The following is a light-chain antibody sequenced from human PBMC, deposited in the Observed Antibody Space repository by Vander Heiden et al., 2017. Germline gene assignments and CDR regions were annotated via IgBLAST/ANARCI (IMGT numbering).Light chain of an antibody. CDR3: VLYMGSGMV. J-gene: IGLJ3*02. V-gene: IGLV8-61*01. CDR1: SGSVSTTYY. Sequence: QTVVTQEPSFSVSPGGTVTLTCGLSSGSVSTTYYPTCYQQTPGQAPRTLVYRINTRTSGGPDRFSGCIRGTTAALTMPGAQADDECYYDWVLYMGSGMVFGGGTKLTVL. CDR2: RIN.